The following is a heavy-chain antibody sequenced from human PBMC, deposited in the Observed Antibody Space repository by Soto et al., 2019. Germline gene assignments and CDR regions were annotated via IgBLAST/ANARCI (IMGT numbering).Heavy chain of an antibody. J-gene: IGHJ5*02. Sequence: QVQLVQSGAEVKKPGSSVKVSCKASGGTFSSYTISWVRQAPGQGLEWMGRIIPILGIANYAQKFQGRVTITEEKSTSTAYMELSSLRSEDTAVYYCARDRGARGYCSGGSCYNWFDPWGQGTLVTVSS. CDR3: ARDRGARGYCSGGSCYNWFDP. CDR1: GGTFSSYT. V-gene: IGHV1-69*08. D-gene: IGHD2-15*01. CDR2: IIPILGIA.